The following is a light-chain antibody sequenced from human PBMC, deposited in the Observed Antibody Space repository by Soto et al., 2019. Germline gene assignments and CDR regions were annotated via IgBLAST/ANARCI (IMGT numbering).Light chain of an antibody. J-gene: IGKJ4*01. V-gene: IGKV3-15*01. Sequence: EIVMTQSPATLSVSPGETATLSCRASQSVSSNLAWYQHIPGQAPRLLIYRASTRATGTPARFSGSGSGTEFTLTFSNLQSEDFAVYYCQQYNNWPPELTFGGGTKVEIK. CDR2: RAS. CDR3: QQYNNWPPELT. CDR1: QSVSSN.